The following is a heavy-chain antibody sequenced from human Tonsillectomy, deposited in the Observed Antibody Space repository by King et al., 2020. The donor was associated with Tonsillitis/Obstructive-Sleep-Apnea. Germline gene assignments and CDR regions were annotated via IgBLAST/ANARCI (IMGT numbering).Heavy chain of an antibody. V-gene: IGHV1-46*01. Sequence: QLVQSGAEVKKPGASVKVSCKASGYTFTSYYMHWVRQAPGQGLEWMGIINPSGGSTSYAQKFQGRVTMTRDTSTSTVYMELSSLGSEDTAVYYCARDRARIVVVPAAIDYWGQGTLVTVSS. D-gene: IGHD2-2*01. CDR3: ARDRARIVVVPAAIDY. CDR1: GYTFTSYY. CDR2: INPSGGST. J-gene: IGHJ4*02.